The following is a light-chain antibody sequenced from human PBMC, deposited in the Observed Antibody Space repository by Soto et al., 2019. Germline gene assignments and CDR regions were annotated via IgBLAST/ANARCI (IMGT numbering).Light chain of an antibody. V-gene: IGKV3-11*01. J-gene: IGKJ1*01. CDR3: QQWRT. CDR1: QTVRSR. CDR2: VAS. Sequence: EIVLTQSPATLSLSPGERATLSCRASQTVRSRLAWYQQKPGHGPRLLIYVASNRVTGIPARFSGSASGTDFTLTISSLEPEDFAVYYCQQWRTFGQGTKVDIK.